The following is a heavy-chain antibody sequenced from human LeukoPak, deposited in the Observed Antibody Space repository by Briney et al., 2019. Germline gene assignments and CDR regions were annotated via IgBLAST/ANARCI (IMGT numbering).Heavy chain of an antibody. Sequence: SETLSLTCAVYGGSFSGYYWSWIRQPPGKGLEWIGEINHSGSTNYNPSLKSRVTRSVDTSKNQFSLKLSSVTAADTAVYYCARGFAAAGNFDYWGQGTLVTVSS. J-gene: IGHJ4*02. V-gene: IGHV4-34*01. D-gene: IGHD6-13*01. CDR3: ARGFAAAGNFDY. CDR1: GGSFSGYY. CDR2: INHSGST.